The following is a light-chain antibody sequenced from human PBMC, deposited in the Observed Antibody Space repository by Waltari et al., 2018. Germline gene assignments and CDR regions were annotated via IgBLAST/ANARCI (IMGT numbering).Light chain of an antibody. V-gene: IGKV1-5*03. CDR1: RDISTK. CDR2: KAS. CDR3: QEYVDDLWT. Sequence: DILMTQSPPTLSASMGDRVTITCRASRDISTKLAWYQQKPGRAPKLLIYKASSLESGVPARFSGSGSGTELTLTISTLQPDDFATYYCQEYVDDLWTFGQGTKVEIK. J-gene: IGKJ1*01.